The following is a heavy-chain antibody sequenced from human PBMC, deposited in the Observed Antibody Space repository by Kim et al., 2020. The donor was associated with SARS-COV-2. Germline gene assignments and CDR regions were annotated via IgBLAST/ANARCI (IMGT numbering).Heavy chain of an antibody. J-gene: IGHJ4*02. V-gene: IGHV3-7*03. CDR2: IKQDGSEK. D-gene: IGHD6-13*01. CDR1: GFTFSSYW. Sequence: GGSLRLSCAASGFTFSSYWMSWVRQAPGKGLEWVANIKQDGSEKYYVDSVKGRFTISRDNAKNSLYLQMNSLRAEDTAVYYCARAPKPGIAAAAPVGFDYWGQGTLVTVSS. CDR3: ARAPKPGIAAAAPVGFDY.